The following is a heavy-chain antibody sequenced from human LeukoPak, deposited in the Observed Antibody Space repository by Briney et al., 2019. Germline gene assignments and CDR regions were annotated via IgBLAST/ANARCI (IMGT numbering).Heavy chain of an antibody. J-gene: IGHJ4*02. CDR1: GLTLDRFN. D-gene: IGHD6-13*01. Sequence: GGSLTLSCGVSGLTLDRFNMNWVRQAPGKGLEGVSYKSRASSTIYYADSVKGRFTISRDNAKNSLYLQMNSLRAEDTAVYYCARSYYSSSCPDYWGQGTLVTVSS. CDR2: KSRASSTI. V-gene: IGHV3-48*01. CDR3: ARSYYSSSCPDY.